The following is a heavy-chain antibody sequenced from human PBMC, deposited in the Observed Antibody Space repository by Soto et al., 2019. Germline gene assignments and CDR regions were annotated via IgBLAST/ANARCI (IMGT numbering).Heavy chain of an antibody. CDR3: ARNDCSSTSCKGAFDI. V-gene: IGHV1-3*01. D-gene: IGHD2-2*01. J-gene: IGHJ3*02. CDR2: INAGNGNT. Sequence: QVQLVQSGAEVKKPGASVKVSCKAAGYTFTSYAMHWVRQAPGQRLEWMGWINAGNGNTKYSQKFQGRVTITRDTSASTAYMELSSLRSEDTAVYYCARNDCSSTSCKGAFDIWGQGTMVTVSS. CDR1: GYTFTSYA.